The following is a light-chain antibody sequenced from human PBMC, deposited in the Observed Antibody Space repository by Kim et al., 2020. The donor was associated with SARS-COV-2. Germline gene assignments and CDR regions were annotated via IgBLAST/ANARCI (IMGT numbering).Light chain of an antibody. CDR1: EDIRND. V-gene: IGKV1-17*01. J-gene: IGKJ1*01. CDR3: LQYNTSPWT. CDR2: AAS. Sequence: DIQMTQSPSSLSASVRDRVTITCRASEDIRNDLGWYQQISGKAPKRLIYAASSLQSGVPSRFSGSGSGTEFTLTISSLQPEDFATYYCLQYNTSPWTFGQGTKVDIK.